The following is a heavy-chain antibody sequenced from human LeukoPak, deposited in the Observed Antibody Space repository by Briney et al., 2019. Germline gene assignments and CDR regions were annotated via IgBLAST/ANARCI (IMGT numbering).Heavy chain of an antibody. J-gene: IGHJ4*02. CDR3: ARGSHRRYSSSWYSL. CDR1: GFTFSSYA. V-gene: IGHV3-30*14. D-gene: IGHD6-13*01. CDR2: ISYDGSNK. Sequence: TGGSLRLSCAASGFTFSSYAMHWVRQAPGKGLEWVAVISYDGSNKYYADSVKGRFTMSRDNSKNTLYLQMGSLTTEDMAVYYCARGSHRRYSSSWYSLWGQGTLATVSS.